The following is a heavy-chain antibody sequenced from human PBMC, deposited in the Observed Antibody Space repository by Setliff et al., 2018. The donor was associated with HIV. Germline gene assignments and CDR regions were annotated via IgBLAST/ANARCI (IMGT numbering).Heavy chain of an antibody. CDR1: GGSINNNQ. CDR3: AKEERTSWPRVDS. D-gene: IGHD6-13*01. V-gene: IGHV4-4*09. Sequence: SETLSLTCTVSGGSINNNQWSWIRQPPGKGLEWIGYIYSSGNTNYNPSLKSRVIISVDTSKNQFSLMLTSVTAADTAVYYCAKEERTSWPRVDSWGQGTLVTVSS. CDR2: IYSSGNT. J-gene: IGHJ4*02.